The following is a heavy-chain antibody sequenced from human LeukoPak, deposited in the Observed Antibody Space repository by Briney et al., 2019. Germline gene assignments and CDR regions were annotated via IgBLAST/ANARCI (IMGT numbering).Heavy chain of an antibody. J-gene: IGHJ4*02. CDR3: ARGLPATIDY. Sequence: SETLSLTCAVYGGSFSGYYWSWSRQPPGKGLEWIGEINHSGSTNYNPSLKSRVTISVDTSKNQFSLKLSSVTAADTAVYYCARGLPATIDYWGQGTLVTVSS. V-gene: IGHV4-34*01. CDR1: GGSFSGYY. D-gene: IGHD2-2*01. CDR2: INHSGST.